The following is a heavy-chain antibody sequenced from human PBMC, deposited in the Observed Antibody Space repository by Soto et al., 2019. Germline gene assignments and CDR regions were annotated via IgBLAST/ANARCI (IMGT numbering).Heavy chain of an antibody. CDR1: GGSFSGYY. V-gene: IGHV4-34*01. D-gene: IGHD2-21*02. CDR3: ARVESVVVTAIPHIYYFDY. CDR2: INHSGST. J-gene: IGHJ4*02. Sequence: QVQLQQWGAGLLKPSETLSLTCAVYGGSFSGYYWSWIRQPPGKGLEWIGEINHSGSTNYNPSLKSRVTISVDTSKNQFSLKLSSVTAADTAVYYCARVESVVVTAIPHIYYFDYWGQGTLVTVSS.